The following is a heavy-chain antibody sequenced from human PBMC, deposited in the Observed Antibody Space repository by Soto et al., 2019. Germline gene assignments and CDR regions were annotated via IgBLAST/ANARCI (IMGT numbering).Heavy chain of an antibody. J-gene: IGHJ4*02. CDR1: GGSINSGAFY. V-gene: IGHV4-61*08. CDR3: ARHNYGSGSTYFDY. CDR2: IYYSGST. Sequence: SETLSLTCTVSGGSINSGAFYWTWIRQHPGKGLEWIGYIYYSGSTNYNPSLKSRVTISVDTSKNQFSLKLSSVTAADTAVYYCARHNYGSGSTYFDYWGQGTLVTVS. D-gene: IGHD3-10*01.